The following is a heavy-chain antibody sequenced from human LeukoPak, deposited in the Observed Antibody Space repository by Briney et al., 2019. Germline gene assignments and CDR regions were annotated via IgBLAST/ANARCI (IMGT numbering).Heavy chain of an antibody. CDR3: ARVAWIPIGGVIVTAFDY. D-gene: IGHD3-16*02. Sequence: SETLSLTCTVSGASYWGWVRQSPEMGLEWIGSIYSTGGTHYNPSLKSRLTISLDTSKRQFSLKMTSMTAADTAVYYCARVAWIPIGGVIVTAFDYWGQGTLVTVSS. J-gene: IGHJ4*02. CDR1: GASY. CDR2: IYSTGGT. V-gene: IGHV4-39*07.